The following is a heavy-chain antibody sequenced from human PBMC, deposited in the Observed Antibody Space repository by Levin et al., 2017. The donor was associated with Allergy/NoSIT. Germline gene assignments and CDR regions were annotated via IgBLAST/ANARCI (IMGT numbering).Heavy chain of an antibody. J-gene: IGHJ4*02. CDR3: ARHLEWEIMYYFDF. D-gene: IGHD1-26*01. CDR2: VYTRGNT. CDR1: GVSISSNSYY. V-gene: IGHV4-39*01. Sequence: SETLSLTCAVSGVSISSNSYYWGWVRQPPGKGLEWIGSVYTRGNTYYNPSLQSRVSISLDTSNNQISLKLTSVTAADTAVYYCARHLEWEIMYYFDFWGQGTVVTVSS.